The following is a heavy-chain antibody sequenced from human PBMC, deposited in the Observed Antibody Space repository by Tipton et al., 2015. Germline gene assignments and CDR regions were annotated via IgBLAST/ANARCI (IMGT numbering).Heavy chain of an antibody. CDR1: GGSITNEHW. V-gene: IGHV4-4*02. D-gene: IGHD3-9*01. CDR2: IYQGGRT. Sequence: GSLRLSCVVSGGSITNEHWWSWVRQPPGKGLEWIGEIYQGGRTNYNPSLKSRVTMSRDTSKNQFSLKLTSVTAADTAVYYCACQDYDSLTRDYQTVDYWGQGTRVTVSS. CDR3: ACQDYDSLTRDYQTVDY. J-gene: IGHJ4*02.